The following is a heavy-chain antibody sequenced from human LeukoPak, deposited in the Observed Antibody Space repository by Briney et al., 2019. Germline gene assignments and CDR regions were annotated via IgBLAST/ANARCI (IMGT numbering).Heavy chain of an antibody. V-gene: IGHV1-46*01. Sequence: ASVKVSCKASGYTFTSYYIHWVRQAPGQGLEWMGTISPSGGSTRYSQKFQGRVTMTRDTSTSTVYMELSSLRSEDTAMYYCARGGSWYCGSTNCYFDYWGQGTLVIVSS. CDR3: ARGGSWYCGSTNCYFDY. J-gene: IGHJ4*02. CDR2: ISPSGGST. CDR1: GYTFTSYY. D-gene: IGHD2-2*01.